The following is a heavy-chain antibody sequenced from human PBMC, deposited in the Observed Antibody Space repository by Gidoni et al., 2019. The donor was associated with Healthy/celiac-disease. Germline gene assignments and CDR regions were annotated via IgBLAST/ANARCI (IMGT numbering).Heavy chain of an antibody. Sequence: CAASGFTFSSYWMSWVRQAPGKGLASVANIKQDGSEKYYVDSVKGRFTISRDNAKNSLYLQMNSLRAEDTAVYYCARTPKIVVVPAAIWFDPWGQGTLVTVSS. V-gene: IGHV3-7*03. CDR3: ARTPKIVVVPAAIWFDP. CDR1: GFTFSSYW. CDR2: IKQDGSEK. D-gene: IGHD2-2*01. J-gene: IGHJ5*02.